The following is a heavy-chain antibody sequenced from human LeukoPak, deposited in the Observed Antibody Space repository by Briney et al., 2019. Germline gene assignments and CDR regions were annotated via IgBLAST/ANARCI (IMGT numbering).Heavy chain of an antibody. CDR3: AKDRSSGWYGPGNFDY. CDR1: GFTFSSYA. Sequence: GGSLRLSCAASGFTFSSYAMSWVRQAPGKGLEWVSAISGSGGSTYYADSVKGRFTISRDNSKNTLYLQMNSLRAEDTAVYYCAKDRSSGWYGPGNFDYWGQGTLVTVSS. J-gene: IGHJ4*02. CDR2: ISGSGGST. D-gene: IGHD6-19*01. V-gene: IGHV3-23*01.